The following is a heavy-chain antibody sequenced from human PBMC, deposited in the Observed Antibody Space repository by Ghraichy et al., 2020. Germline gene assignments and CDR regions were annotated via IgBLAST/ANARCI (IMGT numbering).Heavy chain of an antibody. CDR3: ANSGEFGELLWDYYYYGMDV. J-gene: IGHJ6*02. V-gene: IGHV2-5*01. CDR1: GFSLSTSGVG. CDR2: IYWNDDK. D-gene: IGHD3-10*01. Sequence: SGPTLVKPTQTLTLTCTFSGFSLSTSGVGVGWIRQPPGKALEWLALIYWNDDKRYSPSLKSRLTITKDTSKNQVVLTMTNMDPVDTATYYCANSGEFGELLWDYYYYGMDVWGQGTTVTVSS.